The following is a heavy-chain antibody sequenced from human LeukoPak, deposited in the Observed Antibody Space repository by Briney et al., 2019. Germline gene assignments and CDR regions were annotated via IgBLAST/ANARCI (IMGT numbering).Heavy chain of an antibody. V-gene: IGHV1-18*01. CDR3: ARVDVTMGYCSSTSCSFDY. CDR2: ISAYNGNT. CDR1: GYTFTSYG. Sequence: GASVKVSCKASGYTFTSYGISWVRQAPGQGLEWMGWISAYNGNTNYAQKLQGRVTMTTDTSTSTAYMELRSLRSDDTAVYYCARVDVTMGYCSSTSCSFDYWGQGTLVTVSS. D-gene: IGHD2-2*01. J-gene: IGHJ4*02.